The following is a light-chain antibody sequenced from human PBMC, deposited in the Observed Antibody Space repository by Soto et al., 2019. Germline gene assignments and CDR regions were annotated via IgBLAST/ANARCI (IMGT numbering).Light chain of an antibody. V-gene: IGLV2-14*01. CDR1: SSDVGGYNY. J-gene: IGLJ1*01. CDR3: SSYRSRTYV. CDR2: DVS. Sequence: QSVLTQPASVSGSPGQSITISCTGTSSDVGGYNYVSWYQQHPGKAPKLMIYDVSNRPSGVSNRFSGSKSGNTASLTISGLQAEDEADYYCSSYRSRTYVFGSGTKLTVL.